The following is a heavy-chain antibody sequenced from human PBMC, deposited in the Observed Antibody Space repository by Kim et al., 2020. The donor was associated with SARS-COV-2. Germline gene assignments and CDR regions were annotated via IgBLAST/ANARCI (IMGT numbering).Heavy chain of an antibody. CDR2: IYYSGST. CDR1: GGSISSYY. CDR3: ARVGEYYYDSSGYYLGPHAVDI. D-gene: IGHD3-22*01. Sequence: SETLSLTCTVSGGSISSYYWSWIRQPPGKGLEWIGYIYYSGSTNYNPSLKSRVTISVDTSKNQFSLKLSSVTAADTAVYYCARVGEYYYDSSGYYLGPHAVDIWGQGTMVTVSS. V-gene: IGHV4-59*01. J-gene: IGHJ3*02.